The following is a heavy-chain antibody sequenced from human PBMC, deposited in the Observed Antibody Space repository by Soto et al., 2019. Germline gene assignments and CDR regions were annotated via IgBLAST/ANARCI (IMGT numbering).Heavy chain of an antibody. D-gene: IGHD6-19*01. CDR1: GFTFSSYG. Sequence: GGSLRLSCAASGFTFSSYGMHWVRQAPGKGLEWVAVISYDGSNKYYADSVKGRFTISRDNSKNTLYLQMNSLRAEDTAVYYCAKHAQWLFTEYFQHWGQGTLVTVSS. J-gene: IGHJ1*01. CDR2: ISYDGSNK. CDR3: AKHAQWLFTEYFQH. V-gene: IGHV3-30*18.